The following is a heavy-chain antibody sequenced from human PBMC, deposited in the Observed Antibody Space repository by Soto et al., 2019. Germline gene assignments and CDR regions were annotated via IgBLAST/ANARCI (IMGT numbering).Heavy chain of an antibody. V-gene: IGHV3-48*03. CDR3: ARDCGQQQLGWFDP. J-gene: IGHJ5*02. CDR1: GFTFSSYE. CDR2: ISSSGSTI. Sequence: PGGSLRLSCAASGFTFSSYEMNWVRQAPGKGLKWVSYISSSGSTIYYADSVKGRFTISRDNAKNSLYLQMNSLRAEDTAVYYCARDCGQQQLGWFDPWGQGTLVTVSS. D-gene: IGHD6-13*01.